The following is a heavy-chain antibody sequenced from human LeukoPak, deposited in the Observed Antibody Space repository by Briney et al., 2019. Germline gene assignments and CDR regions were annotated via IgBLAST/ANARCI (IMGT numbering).Heavy chain of an antibody. V-gene: IGHV1-18*01. D-gene: IGHD2-21*02. CDR2: ISGYNGNT. Sequence: GASVTVSCTASGYTFIIYGISWVRQAPGQGLEWMGWISGYNGNTNYAQNLQGRVTMTTDTSTSTAYMELRSLRSDDTAVYYCARGLGVVTAQSEQPKPRYFDLWGRGTQVTVSS. CDR3: ARGLGVVTAQSEQPKPRYFDL. CDR1: GYTFIIYG. J-gene: IGHJ2*01.